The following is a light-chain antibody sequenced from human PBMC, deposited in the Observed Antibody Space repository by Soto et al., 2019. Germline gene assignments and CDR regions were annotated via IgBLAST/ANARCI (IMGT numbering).Light chain of an antibody. CDR2: KAS. J-gene: IGKJ2*01. CDR3: QQYHSYSYT. V-gene: IGKV1-5*03. CDR1: QSVSSW. Sequence: DIQMTQSPSTLSASVGDRVTITCRASQSVSSWLAWYQQKPGKAPNLLIFKASNLENGVPSRFSGSGSGTECTLTISSLQPDDFATYYCQQYHSYSYTFGQGTKLEI.